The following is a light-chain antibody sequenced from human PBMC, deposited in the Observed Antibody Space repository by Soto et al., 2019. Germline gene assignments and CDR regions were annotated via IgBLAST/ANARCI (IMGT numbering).Light chain of an antibody. V-gene: IGKV1-39*01. CDR2: AAS. Sequence: DIQMTQSPPSLSASVGDRVTITCRASQSISSFLNWYQQKPGKAPKLLIYAASSLQSGVTSRFSGSGSGTDFTLTINSLQPEDVATYYCRQSYTTPYTCGQGTKLEIK. CDR3: RQSYTTPYT. J-gene: IGKJ2*01. CDR1: QSISSF.